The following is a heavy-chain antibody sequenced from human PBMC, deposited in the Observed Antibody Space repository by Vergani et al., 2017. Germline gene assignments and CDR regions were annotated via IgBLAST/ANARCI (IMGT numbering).Heavy chain of an antibody. CDR2: ISSSSSTI. D-gene: IGHD4-17*01. CDR3: ARDPDYGDYATYYYYGMDV. Sequence: EVQLVESGGGLVQPGGSLRLSCAASGFTFSSYSMNWVRQAPGKGLEWVSYISSSSSTIYYADSVKGRFTISRDNARNSMYLEMNSLRAEDTAVYYCARDPDYGDYATYYYYGMDVWGQGTTVTVSS. V-gene: IGHV3-48*01. J-gene: IGHJ6*02. CDR1: GFTFSSYS.